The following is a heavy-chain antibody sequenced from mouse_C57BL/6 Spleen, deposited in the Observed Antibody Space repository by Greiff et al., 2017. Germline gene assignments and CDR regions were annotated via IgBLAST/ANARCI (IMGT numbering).Heavy chain of an antibody. D-gene: IGHD2-12*01. V-gene: IGHV5-4*01. J-gene: IGHJ3*01. CDR3: ARDNGLTTRFAY. CDR2: ISDGGSYT. Sequence: EVKVVESGGGLVKPGGSLKLSCAASGFTFSSYAMSWVRQTPEKRLEWVATISDGGSYTYYPDNVKGRFTISRDNAKNNLYLQMSHLKSEDTAMYYCARDNGLTTRFAYWGQGTLVTVSA. CDR1: GFTFSSYA.